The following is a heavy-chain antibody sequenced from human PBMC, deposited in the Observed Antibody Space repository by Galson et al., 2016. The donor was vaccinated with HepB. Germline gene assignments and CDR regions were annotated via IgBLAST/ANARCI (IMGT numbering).Heavy chain of an antibody. CDR2: LYSGGST. V-gene: IGHV3-53*01. D-gene: IGHD1-7*01. J-gene: IGHJ2*01. Sequence: SLRLSCAASGFIVSSNDISWVRQAPGKGLEWVSDLYSGGSTYYADSVKGRITISRDDATNSLYLQMNTLRDEDTAVYYCAKEATATTGAKTNRVGYFDLWCRGPLVTVSS. CDR1: GFIVSSND. CDR3: AKEATATTGAKTNRVGYFDL.